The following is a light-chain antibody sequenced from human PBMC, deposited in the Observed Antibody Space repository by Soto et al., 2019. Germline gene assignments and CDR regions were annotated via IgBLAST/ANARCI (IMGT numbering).Light chain of an antibody. Sequence: DIQMTQSPSTLSASVGDRVTITCRASQSITTWLAWYQQKPGKAPKLLIYDASSLESGVPIRFSGGGSGTEFTLTISGLQHDDFATYYCQQYISYWTFGQGTKVEIK. CDR2: DAS. V-gene: IGKV1-5*01. CDR3: QQYISYWT. CDR1: QSITTW. J-gene: IGKJ1*01.